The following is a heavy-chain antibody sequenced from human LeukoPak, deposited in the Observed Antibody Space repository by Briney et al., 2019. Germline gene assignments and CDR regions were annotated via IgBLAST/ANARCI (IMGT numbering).Heavy chain of an antibody. CDR2: FDPEDGET. V-gene: IGHV1-24*01. D-gene: IGHD6-6*01. J-gene: IGHJ4*02. CDR3: ATLKFKYSSSAFDY. CDR1: GYTLTELS. Sequence: GASVKVSCKVSGYTLTELSMHWVRQAPGKGLEWMGGFDPEDGETIYAQKFQGRDTMTEDTSTDTAYMELSSLRSEDTAVYYCATLKFKYSSSAFDYWGQGTLVTVSS.